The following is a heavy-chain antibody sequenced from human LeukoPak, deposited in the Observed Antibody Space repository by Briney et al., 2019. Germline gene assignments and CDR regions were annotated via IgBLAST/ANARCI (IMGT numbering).Heavy chain of an antibody. J-gene: IGHJ5*02. V-gene: IGHV1-46*01. Sequence: ASVKVSCKASGYIFTSYYMHWVRQAPGQGLEWMGIINPSGGSTSYAQKFQGRVTMTRDTSTSTVYMELSSLRSEDTAVYYCARDGGLDYDFWTRNWFDPWGQGTLVTVSS. CDR1: GYIFTSYY. CDR2: INPSGGST. D-gene: IGHD3-3*01. CDR3: ARDGGLDYDFWTRNWFDP.